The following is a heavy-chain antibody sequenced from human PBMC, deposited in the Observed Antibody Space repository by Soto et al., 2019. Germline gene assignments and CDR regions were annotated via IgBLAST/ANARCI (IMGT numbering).Heavy chain of an antibody. V-gene: IGHV4-4*02. CDR2: TYRTGST. J-gene: IGHJ4*02. Sequence: QVQLQESGPGLVKPSGTLSLTCAVSGGSFTSNNWWTWVRQPPGQGLEWIGETYRTGSTNYHPSLKGRVTISHDKSENQYSLKVTSLTAADTAVYYCASRDPGTSVDYWGQGTLVTVSS. D-gene: IGHD1-7*01. CDR1: GGSFTSNNW. CDR3: ASRDPGTSVDY.